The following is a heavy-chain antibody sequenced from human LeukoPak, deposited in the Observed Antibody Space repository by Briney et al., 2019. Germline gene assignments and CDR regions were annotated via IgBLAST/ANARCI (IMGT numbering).Heavy chain of an antibody. CDR1: GFTFSSYA. V-gene: IGHV3-23*01. CDR3: AKLPSHDILAPFDY. D-gene: IGHD3-9*01. J-gene: IGHJ4*02. CDR2: ISGSGGST. Sequence: GGSLRLSCAASGFTFSSYALSWVRQAPGKGLEWVSAISGSGGSTYYADSVKGRFTISRDNSKNTLYLQMNSLRAEDTAVYYCAKLPSHDILAPFDYWGQGTLVTVSS.